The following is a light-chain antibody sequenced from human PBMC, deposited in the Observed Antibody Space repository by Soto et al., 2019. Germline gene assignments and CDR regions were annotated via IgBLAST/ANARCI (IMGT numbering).Light chain of an antibody. J-gene: IGKJ4*01. CDR3: QQRYSWPPLT. CDR1: QSVYQY. Sequence: EVVLTQSPATLSLSPGERDTLSCRASQSVYQYVAWYQQKPGQAPRLLIYDASNRATGIPARFSGTGSGTDFTLTISSLEPEDFAVYYCQQRYSWPPLTFGGGTKVEIK. V-gene: IGKV3-11*01. CDR2: DAS.